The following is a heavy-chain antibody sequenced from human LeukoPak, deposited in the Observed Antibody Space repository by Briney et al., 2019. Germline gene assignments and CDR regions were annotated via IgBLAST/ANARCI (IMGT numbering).Heavy chain of an antibody. V-gene: IGHV4-39*01. J-gene: IGHJ4*02. CDR1: GGSISSSSYY. CDR3: ARLAGGYSSGHLLFDC. Sequence: KPSETLSLTCTVSGGSISSSSYYWGWIRQPPGKGLEWIGSIYYSGNAYYNPSLKSRVTISVDTSKNQFSLKLSSVTAADTAVYYCARLAGGYSSGHLLFDCWGQGTLVTVSS. CDR2: IYYSGNA. D-gene: IGHD5-18*01.